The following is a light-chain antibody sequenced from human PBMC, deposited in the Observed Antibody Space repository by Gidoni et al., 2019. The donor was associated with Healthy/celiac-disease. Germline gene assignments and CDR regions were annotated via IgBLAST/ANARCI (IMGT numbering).Light chain of an antibody. Sequence: EIVMTQSPATLSVSPGERATLSCRASQSVSSNLAWYQQKPGQAPRLLIYGASTRATGIPARFIGSGSGTEFTLTISSLQSEYFAVYYCQQYNNWPVFTFGPGTKVDIK. J-gene: IGKJ3*01. V-gene: IGKV3-15*01. CDR2: GAS. CDR3: QQYNNWPVFT. CDR1: QSVSSN.